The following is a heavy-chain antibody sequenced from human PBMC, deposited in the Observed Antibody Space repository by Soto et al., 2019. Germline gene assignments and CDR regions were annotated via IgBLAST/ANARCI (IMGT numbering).Heavy chain of an antibody. Sequence: EVQLVESGGGLIQPGGSLRLSCAVSGFTVSNNYMSWVRQAPGKGLEGVSVIYSGGYTAYGDSVKGRFTISRDNSKNTLFLIMNRPSAAAAAVFYWATNRGGGGYWGQGTLVTVSS. CDR2: IYSGGYT. CDR3: ATNRGGGGY. D-gene: IGHD3-10*01. V-gene: IGHV3-53*01. CDR1: GFTVSNNY. J-gene: IGHJ4*02.